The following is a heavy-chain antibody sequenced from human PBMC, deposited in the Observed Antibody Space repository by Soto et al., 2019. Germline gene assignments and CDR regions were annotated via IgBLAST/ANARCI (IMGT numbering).Heavy chain of an antibody. D-gene: IGHD3-10*01. V-gene: IGHV4-4*02. J-gene: IGHJ6*02. CDR2: IYHSGST. CDR1: GGSISSSYW. CDR3: ARVSGSYYYGMDV. Sequence: QVQLQESGPGLVKPSGTLSLTCAVSGGSISSSYWWSWVRQPPGKGLEWIGEIYHSGSTNYNTSLKSRVTISVDKSKNQFSLKVTSVTAADTAVYYCARVSGSYYYGMDVWGQGTTVTSSS.